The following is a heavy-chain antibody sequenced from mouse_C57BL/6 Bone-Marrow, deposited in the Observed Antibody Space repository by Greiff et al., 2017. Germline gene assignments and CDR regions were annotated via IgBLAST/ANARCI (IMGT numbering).Heavy chain of an antibody. D-gene: IGHD1-1*01. CDR1: GYSFTGYF. J-gene: IGHJ3*01. CDR2: INPYNGDT. Sequence: EVQLQQSGPELVQPGASVKISCKASGYSFTGYFMNWVKQSHGKSLEWIGRINPYNGDTFSNQKFKGKATLTVDNTSSTAHMEILRMTSEEFADYDCEREDDYYGSNYVARWAYWGQGTLVTVSA. CDR3: EREDDYYGSNYVARWAY. V-gene: IGHV1-37*01.